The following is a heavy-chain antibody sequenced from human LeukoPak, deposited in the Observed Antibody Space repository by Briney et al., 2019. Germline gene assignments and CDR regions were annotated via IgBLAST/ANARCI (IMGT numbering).Heavy chain of an antibody. D-gene: IGHD4-23*01. CDR2: IWYDGSNK. Sequence: GGSLRLSCAASGFTFSSYGMHWVRQAPGKGLEWVAVIWYDGSNKYYADSVKGRFTISRDNSKNTLYLQMNSLRAEDTAVYYCAKDYGGYMDVWGKGTTATVSS. J-gene: IGHJ6*03. CDR1: GFTFSSYG. CDR3: AKDYGGYMDV. V-gene: IGHV3-33*06.